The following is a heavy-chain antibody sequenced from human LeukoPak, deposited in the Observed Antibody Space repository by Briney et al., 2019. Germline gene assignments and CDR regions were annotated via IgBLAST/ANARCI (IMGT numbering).Heavy chain of an antibody. D-gene: IGHD3-10*01. J-gene: IGHJ5*02. CDR1: GFTFSSYW. CDR3: SKDLTSDFGGDLDP. V-gene: IGHV3-30*02. CDR2: ISFDGSQK. Sequence: PGGSLRLSCAASGFTFSSYWMSWVRQAPGKGLERVALISFDGSQKYYAGSVKGRFTISRDNSKSTVYLQMNSLRVEDAAVYYCSKDLTSDFGGDLDPWGQGTLVTVSS.